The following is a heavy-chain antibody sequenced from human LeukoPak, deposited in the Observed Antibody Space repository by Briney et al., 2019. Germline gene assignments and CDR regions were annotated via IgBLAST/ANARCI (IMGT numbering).Heavy chain of an antibody. J-gene: IGHJ4*02. CDR1: GFAFSSHW. D-gene: IGHD3-3*01. CDR2: VKNDGSST. V-gene: IGHV3-74*01. CDR3: ARGNDYWSGYIDY. Sequence: GGSLRLSCAASGFAFSSHWMHWVRQVPGKGLVWVSHVKNDGSSTNYADSVRGRFTISRDNAKNTLYLQMSSLRAEDTAVYYCARGNDYWSGYIDYWGQGALVTVSS.